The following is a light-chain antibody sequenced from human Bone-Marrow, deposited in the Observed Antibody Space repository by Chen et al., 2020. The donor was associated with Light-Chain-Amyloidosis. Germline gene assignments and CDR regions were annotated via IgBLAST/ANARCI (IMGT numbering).Light chain of an antibody. CDR3: TAWDDSLDGPV. Sequence: QSVLTQPPSASGTPGQTVTISCSGSTSNIGSKVVNWYQQLPGTAPQLLIYFNNQRPSGVAARLSGCKSGTSASLASSGLQSEDEADYYCTAWDDSLDGPVLGGGTKLTVL. V-gene: IGLV1-44*01. J-gene: IGLJ3*02. CDR2: FNN. CDR1: TSNIGSKV.